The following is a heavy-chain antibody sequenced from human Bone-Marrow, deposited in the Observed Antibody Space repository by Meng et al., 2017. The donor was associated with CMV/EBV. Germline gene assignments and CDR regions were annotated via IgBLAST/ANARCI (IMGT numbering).Heavy chain of an antibody. CDR2: ISGGGST. V-gene: IGHV3-23*01. CDR1: GFTYSSYA. J-gene: IGHJ4*02. Sequence: GESLKISCAASGFTYSSYAMNWVRQAPGEGLEWVSSISGGGSTYYADSVKGRFTISRDNSKNTLYLQMNSLRTEDTALYYCAKDRSEGGHNNHFDYWGQGTLVTVSS. CDR3: AKDRSEGGHNNHFDY. D-gene: IGHD1/OR15-1a*01.